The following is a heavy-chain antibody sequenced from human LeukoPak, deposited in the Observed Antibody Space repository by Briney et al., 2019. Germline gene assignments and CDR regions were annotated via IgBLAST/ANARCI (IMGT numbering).Heavy chain of an antibody. CDR2: ISSDSNTI. CDR1: GFTFSTHG. V-gene: IGHV3-48*01. D-gene: IGHD3/OR15-3a*01. Sequence: GGSLKLSCAASGFTFSTHGMIWVRQAPRKGLEWVSYISSDSNTIQYADSVRGRFTISRDNAKNSLFLQMYSLRPEDTAVYYCARDLVGLDYWGQGTLVTVSS. J-gene: IGHJ4*02. CDR3: ARDLVGLDY.